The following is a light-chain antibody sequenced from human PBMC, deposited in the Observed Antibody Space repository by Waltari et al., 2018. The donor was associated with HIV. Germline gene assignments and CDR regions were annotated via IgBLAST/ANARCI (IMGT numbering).Light chain of an antibody. CDR1: TFNLGNNL. V-gene: IGLV1-47*01. CDR3: AAWDDSLTGWV. J-gene: IGLJ3*02. Sequence: QSVLIQPPSASGTPGQRVTISCSGSTFNLGNNLVYWYMQLPGTAPRLLIVGNNQRPSGVPNRFSTSKSGTSASLAISGLRSEDDVDYYCAAWDDSLTGWVFGGGTKLTVL. CDR2: GNN.